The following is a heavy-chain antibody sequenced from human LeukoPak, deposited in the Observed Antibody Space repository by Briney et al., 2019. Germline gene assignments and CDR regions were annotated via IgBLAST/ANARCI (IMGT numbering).Heavy chain of an antibody. D-gene: IGHD6-19*01. CDR3: ARSSGWYYRWYFDL. V-gene: IGHV3-48*03. Sequence: PGGSLRLSCAASGFTFSSYEMNWVRQAPGKGLEWVSYISSSGSTIYYADSVKGRFTISRDNAKNSLYLQMNSLRAEDTAVYYCARSSGWYYRWYFDLWGRGTLVTVSS. CDR2: ISSSGSTI. J-gene: IGHJ2*01. CDR1: GFTFSSYE.